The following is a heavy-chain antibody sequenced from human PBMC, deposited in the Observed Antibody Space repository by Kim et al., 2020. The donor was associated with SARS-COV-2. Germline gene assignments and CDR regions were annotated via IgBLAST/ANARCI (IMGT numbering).Heavy chain of an antibody. D-gene: IGHD3-22*01. CDR2: IIPIFGTA. Sequence: SVKVSCKASGGTFSSYAISWVRQAPGQGLEWMGGIIPIFGTANYAQKFQGRVTITADESTSTAYMELSSLRSEDTAVYYCARRYYYDSSGYYNNWFDPWGQGTLVTVSS. CDR3: ARRYYYDSSGYYNNWFDP. V-gene: IGHV1-69*13. CDR1: GGTFSSYA. J-gene: IGHJ5*02.